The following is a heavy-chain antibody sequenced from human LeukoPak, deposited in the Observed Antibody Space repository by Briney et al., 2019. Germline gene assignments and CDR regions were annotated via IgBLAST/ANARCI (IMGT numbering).Heavy chain of an antibody. Sequence: SETLSLTCTVSGGSISSGDYYWSWIRQPPGKGLEWIGYIYYSGSTYYNPSLKSRVTISVDTSKNQFSLKLSSVTAADTAVYYCARDTVVVVPAATYYMDVWGKGTTVTVSS. CDR2: IYYSGST. CDR1: GGSISSGDYY. D-gene: IGHD2-2*01. CDR3: ARDTVVVVPAATYYMDV. V-gene: IGHV4-30-4*01. J-gene: IGHJ6*03.